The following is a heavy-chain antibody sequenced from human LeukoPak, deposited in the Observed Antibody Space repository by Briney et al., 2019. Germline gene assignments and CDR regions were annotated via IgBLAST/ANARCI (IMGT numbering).Heavy chain of an antibody. CDR1: GFTFSSYW. Sequence: GGSLRLXCAASGFTFSSYWMHWVRQAPGKGLVWVSRINSDGSSTTYADSVKGRLTISRDNPKNTLYLQMNSLRAEDTAVYYCARGGCSSTSCYILDYWGQGTLVTVSS. V-gene: IGHV3-74*01. CDR3: ARGGCSSTSCYILDY. J-gene: IGHJ4*02. D-gene: IGHD2-2*02. CDR2: INSDGSST.